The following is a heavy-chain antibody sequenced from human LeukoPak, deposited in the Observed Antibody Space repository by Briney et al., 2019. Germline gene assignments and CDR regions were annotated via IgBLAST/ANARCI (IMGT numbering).Heavy chain of an antibody. J-gene: IGHJ4*02. CDR3: ARVDRETYSSGWFDY. Sequence: ASVMVSCKASGYTFTGYYMHWVRQAPGQGLEWMGWINPNSGGTNYAQKFQGRVTMTRDASISTAYMELSRLRSDDTAVYYCARVDRETYSSGWFDYWGQGTLVTVSS. D-gene: IGHD6-19*01. V-gene: IGHV1-2*02. CDR1: GYTFTGYY. CDR2: INPNSGGT.